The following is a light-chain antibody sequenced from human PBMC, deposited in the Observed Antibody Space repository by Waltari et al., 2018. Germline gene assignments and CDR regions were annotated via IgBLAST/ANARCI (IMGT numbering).Light chain of an antibody. CDR3: SSYTSSSTLL. Sequence: QSALTQPASVSGSPGQSITISYTGTSNHVGYNNYVCWYQQHPGKAPNLMSYDVSKRPSRIADRYSGSRSGNTASLTISGLQADDEADYYCSSYTSSSTLLFGGGTKVTVL. V-gene: IGLV2-14*03. CDR2: DVS. J-gene: IGLJ2*01. CDR1: SNHVGYNNY.